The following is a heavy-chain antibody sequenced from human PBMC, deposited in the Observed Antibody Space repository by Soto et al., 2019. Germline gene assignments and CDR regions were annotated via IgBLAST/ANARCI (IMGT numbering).Heavy chain of an antibody. CDR1: GGSISSGGYS. J-gene: IGHJ6*02. CDR2: IYHSGST. Sequence: QLQLQESGSGLVKPSQTLSLTCAVSGGSISSGGYSWSWIRQPPGKGLEWIGYIYHSGSTYYNPSLKSRVTISVDRSKNQFSLKLSSVTAADTAVYYCARGVTIFGVVIKTDYGMDVWGQGTTVTVSS. D-gene: IGHD3-3*01. V-gene: IGHV4-30-2*01. CDR3: ARGVTIFGVVIKTDYGMDV.